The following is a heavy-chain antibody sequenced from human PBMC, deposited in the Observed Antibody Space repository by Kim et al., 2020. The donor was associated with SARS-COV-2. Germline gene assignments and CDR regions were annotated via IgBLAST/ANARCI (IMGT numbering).Heavy chain of an antibody. CDR3: ARSQSQVERRQFEY. V-gene: IGHV3-30*14. J-gene: IGHJ4*02. D-gene: IGHD1-1*01. Sequence: SADSVRGRFTISRDNSRNVLYLQMNSVRPEDTGVYYCARSQSQVERRQFEYWGQGTLVTVSS.